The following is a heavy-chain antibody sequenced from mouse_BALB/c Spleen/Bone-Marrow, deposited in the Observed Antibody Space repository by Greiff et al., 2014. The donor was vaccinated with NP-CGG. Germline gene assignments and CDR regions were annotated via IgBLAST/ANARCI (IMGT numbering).Heavy chain of an antibody. V-gene: IGHV14-3*02. CDR3: AQGYDWAMDY. J-gene: IGHJ4*01. D-gene: IGHD2-14*01. CDR2: IDPANGNT. Sequence: VQLKQSGAELVKPGASVKLSCTASGFNIKDTYIHWVKQRPEQGLEWIGRIDPANGNTKYDPKFQGKATITTDTSSNTAYLQLSSLTSEDTAVYYCAQGYDWAMDYWGQGTSATVSS. CDR1: GFNIKDTY.